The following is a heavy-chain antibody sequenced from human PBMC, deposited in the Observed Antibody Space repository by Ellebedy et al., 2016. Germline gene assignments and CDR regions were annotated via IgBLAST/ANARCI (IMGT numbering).Heavy chain of an antibody. J-gene: IGHJ4*02. CDR3: AKDHPSSGWPTFEH. Sequence: GESLKISCAASGFSSSRYAMSWVRQALGQGLEWVASINNNNNPYYGDSVRGRFTISRDSSENTLYLQMNRLRAEDTAVYYCAKDHPSSGWPTFEHWGQGNLVIVSS. V-gene: IGHV3-23*05. CDR2: INNNNNP. CDR1: GFSSSRYA. D-gene: IGHD6-19*01.